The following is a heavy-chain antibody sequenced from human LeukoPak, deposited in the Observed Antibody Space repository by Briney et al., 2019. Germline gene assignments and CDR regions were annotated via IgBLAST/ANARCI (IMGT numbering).Heavy chain of an antibody. D-gene: IGHD5-24*01. CDR3: ARDGSWGWAQYDH. CDR1: GFTFSSYA. V-gene: IGHV3-23*01. J-gene: IGHJ4*02. CDR2: ITYNGDDR. Sequence: GGSLRLSCAVSGFTFSSYAMGWVLQAPGQGLEWVAGITYNGDDRNYADSVKGRFTISRDNSKSTLDLQMTSLRAEDTALYYCARDGSWGWAQYDHWGQGILVTVSS.